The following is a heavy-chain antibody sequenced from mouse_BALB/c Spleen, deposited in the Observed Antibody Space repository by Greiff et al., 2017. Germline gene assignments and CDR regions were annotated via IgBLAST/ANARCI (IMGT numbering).Heavy chain of an antibody. V-gene: IGHV14-3*02. CDR2: IDPANGNT. J-gene: IGHJ2*01. Sequence: VQLQQSGAELVKPGASVKLSCTASGFNIKDTYMHWVKQRPEQGLEWIGRIDPANGNTKYDPKFQGKATITADTSSNTAYLQLSSLTSEDTAVYYCATVVATDYFDYWGQGTTLTVSS. CDR3: ATVVATDYFDY. CDR1: GFNIKDTY. D-gene: IGHD1-1*01.